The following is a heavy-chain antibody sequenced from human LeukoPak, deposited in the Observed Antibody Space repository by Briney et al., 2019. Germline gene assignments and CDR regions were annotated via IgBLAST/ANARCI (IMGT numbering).Heavy chain of an antibody. CDR1: GFTFSRYA. J-gene: IGHJ6*02. D-gene: IGHD3-3*01. V-gene: IGHV3-30*03. Sequence: GRSLRLSCAASGFTFSRYAMHWVRQAPGKGLEWVAVISDDGSNKYYADSVKGRFTISRDNSENTLYLQMSSLRAEDTAVYYCARAPDFWSGTYGMDVWGQGTTVTVSS. CDR2: ISDDGSNK. CDR3: ARAPDFWSGTYGMDV.